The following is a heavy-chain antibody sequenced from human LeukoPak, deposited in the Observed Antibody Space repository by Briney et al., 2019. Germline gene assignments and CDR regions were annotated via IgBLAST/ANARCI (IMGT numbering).Heavy chain of an antibody. CDR2: IIPILGIA. CDR1: GGTFSSYA. J-gene: IGHJ4*02. CDR3: ARGPGRNSSGWYSSDFDY. Sequence: GASVKVSCKASGGTFSSYAISWVRQAPGQELEWMGRIIPILGIANYAQKFQGRVTITADKSTSTAYMELSSLRSEDTAVYYCARGPGRNSSGWYSSDFDYWGQGTLVTVSS. D-gene: IGHD6-19*01. V-gene: IGHV1-69*04.